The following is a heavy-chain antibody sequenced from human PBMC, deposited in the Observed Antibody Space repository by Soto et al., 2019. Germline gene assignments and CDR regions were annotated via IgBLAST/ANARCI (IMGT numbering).Heavy chain of an antibody. D-gene: IGHD2-15*01. V-gene: IGHV3-49*03. Sequence: TGGSLRLSCTASGFTFGDYAMSWFRQAPGKGLEWVGFIRSKAYGGTTEYAASVKGRFTISRDDSKSIAYLQMNSLKTEDTAVYYCTRDLGYCSGGSCQHFDYWGQGTLVTVSS. CDR3: TRDLGYCSGGSCQHFDY. CDR1: GFTFGDYA. J-gene: IGHJ4*02. CDR2: IRSKAYGGTT.